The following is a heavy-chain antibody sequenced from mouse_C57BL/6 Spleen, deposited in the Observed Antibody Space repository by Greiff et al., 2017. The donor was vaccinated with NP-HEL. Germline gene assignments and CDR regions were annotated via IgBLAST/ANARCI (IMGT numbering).Heavy chain of an antibody. CDR2: IYPRSGNT. CDR1: GYTFTSYG. D-gene: IGHD1-1*01. V-gene: IGHV1-81*01. Sequence: VQLVESGAELARPGASVKLSCKASGYTFTSYGISWVKQRTGQGLEWIGEIYPRSGNTYYNEKFKGKATLTADKSSSTAYMELRSLTSEDSAVYFCARLDYYGSSSYAMDYWGQGTSVTVSS. CDR3: ARLDYYGSSSYAMDY. J-gene: IGHJ4*01.